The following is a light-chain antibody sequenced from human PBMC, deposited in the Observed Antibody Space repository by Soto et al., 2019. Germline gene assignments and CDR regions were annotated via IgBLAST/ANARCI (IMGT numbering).Light chain of an antibody. Sequence: QSVLTQPPSASGSPGQSVTISCTGTSSDVGGYKYVSWYQQYPGKAPKLMIYEVSNRPSGVSNRFSGSKSGNTASLTISGLQAEDEADYYCSSYTSSSTLGVFGTGTKVTVL. J-gene: IGLJ1*01. CDR1: SSDVGGYKY. CDR2: EVS. CDR3: SSYTSSSTLGV. V-gene: IGLV2-14*01.